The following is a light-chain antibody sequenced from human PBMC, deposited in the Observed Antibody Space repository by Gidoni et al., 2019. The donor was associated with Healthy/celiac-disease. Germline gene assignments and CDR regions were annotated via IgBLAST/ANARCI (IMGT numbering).Light chain of an antibody. Sequence: EIVLTQSPGTLSLSPGERATLSCRASQSVSSSYLAWYQQKPGQAPRLLIYGASRRATGIPDRFSGSGSGTDFTLTISRLGAEDGAVYYCQQYGSSPWTFGQGTKVEIK. CDR1: QSVSSSY. J-gene: IGKJ1*01. V-gene: IGKV3-20*01. CDR3: QQYGSSPWT. CDR2: GAS.